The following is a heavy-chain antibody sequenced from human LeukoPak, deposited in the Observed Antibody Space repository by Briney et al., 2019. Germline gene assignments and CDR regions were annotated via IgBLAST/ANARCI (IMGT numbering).Heavy chain of an antibody. Sequence: GGSLRLSCAASGFTFSSYSMNWVRQAPGKGLEWVSSISSSSSYIYYADSVKGRFTISRDNAKNSLYLQMNSLRVGDTALYHCARKGLGGELGGFDSWGQGTLVTVSS. CDR1: GFTFSSYS. J-gene: IGHJ4*02. V-gene: IGHV3-21*04. D-gene: IGHD1-7*01. CDR3: ARKGLGGELGGFDS. CDR2: ISSSSSYI.